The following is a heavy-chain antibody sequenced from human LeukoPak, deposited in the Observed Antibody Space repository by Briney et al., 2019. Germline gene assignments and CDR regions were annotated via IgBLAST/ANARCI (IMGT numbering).Heavy chain of an antibody. V-gene: IGHV4-30-2*01. D-gene: IGHD3-10*01. Sequence: SQTLSLTCAVSGASITSGDYSWNWMRQPPGKGLEWIGYIYHTGNTYYNPSLKSRVTISVDRSKNQFSLKLTSVTAADTAVYYCARSFFLRGNTGSWFDPWGQGTLVTVSS. CDR2: IYHTGNT. CDR1: GASITSGDYS. CDR3: ARSFFLRGNTGSWFDP. J-gene: IGHJ5*02.